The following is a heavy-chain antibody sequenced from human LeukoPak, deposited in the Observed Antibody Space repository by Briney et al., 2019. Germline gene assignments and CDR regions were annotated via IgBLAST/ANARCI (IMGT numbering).Heavy chain of an antibody. J-gene: IGHJ4*02. CDR3: ARAVSGRFDY. CDR1: GGSISSSSYH. CDR2: IYYSGST. D-gene: IGHD6-19*01. Sequence: PSETLSLTCTVSGGSISSSSYHWGWIRQPPGKGLERIGSIYYSGSTYYNPSLKSRVTISVDTSKNQFSLKLSSVTAADTAIYYCARAVSGRFDYWGQGTLVTVSS. V-gene: IGHV4-39*01.